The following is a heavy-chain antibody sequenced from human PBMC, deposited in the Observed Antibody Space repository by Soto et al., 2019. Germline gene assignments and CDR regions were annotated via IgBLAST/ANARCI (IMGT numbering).Heavy chain of an antibody. CDR2: ISSSSSYI. CDR3: ARDGPYSSSLGYYYYGMDV. V-gene: IGHV3-21*01. Sequence: LRLSCAASGFTFSSYSMNWVRQAPGKGLEWVSSISSSSSYIYYADSVKGRFTISRDNAKNSLYLQMNSLRAEDTAVYYCARDGPYSSSLGYYYYGMDVWGQGTTVTVSS. J-gene: IGHJ6*02. CDR1: GFTFSSYS. D-gene: IGHD6-6*01.